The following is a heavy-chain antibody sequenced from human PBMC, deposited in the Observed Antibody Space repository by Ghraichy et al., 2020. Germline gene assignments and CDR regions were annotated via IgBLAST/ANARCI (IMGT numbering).Heavy chain of an antibody. Sequence: GGSLRLSCAASGFTFEDYTMHWVRQAPGKGLEWVSLISWDGGDKYYADSVKGRFTISRDNNKDSLYLQVNSLRIEDTALYFCATGGAMSLDYWGQGTLVTVPS. CDR1: GFTFEDYT. J-gene: IGHJ4*02. V-gene: IGHV3-43*01. D-gene: IGHD4/OR15-4a*01. CDR3: ATGGAMSLDY. CDR2: ISWDGGDK.